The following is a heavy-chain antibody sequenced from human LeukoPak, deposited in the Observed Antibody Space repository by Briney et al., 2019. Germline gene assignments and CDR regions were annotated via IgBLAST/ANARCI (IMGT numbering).Heavy chain of an antibody. CDR3: ARQNDFRLDY. Sequence: GESLKISCKGSEYTFTTYWIGWVRQMPGKGLEWMGIIYPGDSDTRYSPSFQGQVTLSADKSISTAYLQWSSLKASDTAMYYCARQNDFRLDYWGQGTLVTVSS. CDR1: EYTFTTYW. CDR2: IYPGDSDT. V-gene: IGHV5-51*01. J-gene: IGHJ4*02. D-gene: IGHD3-3*01.